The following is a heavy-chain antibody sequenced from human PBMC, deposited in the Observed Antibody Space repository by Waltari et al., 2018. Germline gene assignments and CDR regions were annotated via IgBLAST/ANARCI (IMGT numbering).Heavy chain of an antibody. Sequence: QVQLVQSGAEVKKPGSSVKVSCKASGGTFRSYTISWGRKAPGQGLEWMGRIIPFLGIANYAQKFQGRVTMTRDTSISTAYMELSRLRSDDTAVYYCARDPGSSWYGDFDYWGQGTLVTVSS. CDR2: IIPFLGIA. D-gene: IGHD6-13*01. CDR1: GGTFRSYT. CDR3: ARDPGSSWYGDFDY. J-gene: IGHJ4*02. V-gene: IGHV1-69*08.